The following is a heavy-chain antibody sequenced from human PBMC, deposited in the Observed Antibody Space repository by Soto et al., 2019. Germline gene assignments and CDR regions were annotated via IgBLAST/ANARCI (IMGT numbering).Heavy chain of an antibody. D-gene: IGHD3-22*01. CDR3: ATGYYDSSGYYPGSRDY. J-gene: IGHJ4*02. Sequence: ASVKVSCKASGYTFTSYGISWVRQAPGQGLEWMGWISAYNGNTNYAQKLQGRVTMTTDTSTSTAYMELRSLRSDDTAVYYCATGYYDSSGYYPGSRDYWGQGTLVTVSS. V-gene: IGHV1-18*01. CDR1: GYTFTSYG. CDR2: ISAYNGNT.